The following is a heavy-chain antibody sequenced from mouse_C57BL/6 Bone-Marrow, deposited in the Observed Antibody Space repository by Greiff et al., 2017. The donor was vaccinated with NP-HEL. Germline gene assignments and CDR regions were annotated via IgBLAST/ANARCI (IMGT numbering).Heavy chain of an antibody. D-gene: IGHD1-1*01. Sequence: VQGVESGPGLVAPSQSLSITCTVSGFSLTSYGVSWVRQPPGKGLEWLGVIWGDGSTNYHSALISRLSICKDNSKSQVFLKLNSLQTDDTATYYCAKLRATVVATRYYYAMDYWGQGTSVTVSS. V-gene: IGHV2-3*01. J-gene: IGHJ4*01. CDR2: IWGDGST. CDR1: GFSLTSYG. CDR3: AKLRATVVATRYYYAMDY.